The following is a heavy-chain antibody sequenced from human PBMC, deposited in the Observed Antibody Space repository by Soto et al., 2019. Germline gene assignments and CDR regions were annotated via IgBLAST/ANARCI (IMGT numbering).Heavy chain of an antibody. CDR2: IYHGET. CDR1: GYSISRGYY. Sequence: SETLYLTCVVSGYSISRGYYWGWIRQSPGKGLEWIGSIYHGETYYNPSLKSRVTISADTSKNQFSLKLSSVTAADTAIYYCARGGDTMVRGVIIFYYYGMDVWGQGTTVTVSS. J-gene: IGHJ6*02. CDR3: ARGGDTMVRGVIIFYYYGMDV. V-gene: IGHV4-38-2*01. D-gene: IGHD3-10*01.